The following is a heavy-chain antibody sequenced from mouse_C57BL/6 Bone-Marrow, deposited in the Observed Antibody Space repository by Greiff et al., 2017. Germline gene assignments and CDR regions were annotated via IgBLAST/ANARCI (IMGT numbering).Heavy chain of an antibody. Sequence: QVQLKESGAELARPGASVKLSCKASGYTFTSYGISWVKQRTGQGLEWIGEIYPRSGNTYYNEKFKGKATLAADKTSSTAYMELRSLTSEDSAVYFCAREGNYCSYYAMDYWGQGTSVTVSS. CDR1: GYTFTSYG. J-gene: IGHJ4*01. V-gene: IGHV1-81*01. CDR2: IYPRSGNT. CDR3: AREGNYCSYYAMDY. D-gene: IGHD2-1*01.